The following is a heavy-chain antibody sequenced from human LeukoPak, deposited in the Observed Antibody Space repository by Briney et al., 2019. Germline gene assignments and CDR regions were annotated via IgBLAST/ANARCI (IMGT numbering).Heavy chain of an antibody. V-gene: IGHV1-8*02. Sequence: ASVKVSCKASGGTFSSYAISWVRQAPGQGLEWMGGMSPNSGDTGYAQKFQDRVTMTRNTSISTAYMELSSLRSDDTAVYYCARGPPNWGYDYWGPGTLVTVSS. J-gene: IGHJ4*02. CDR1: GGTFSSYA. CDR3: ARGPPNWGYDY. CDR2: MSPNSGDT. D-gene: IGHD7-27*01.